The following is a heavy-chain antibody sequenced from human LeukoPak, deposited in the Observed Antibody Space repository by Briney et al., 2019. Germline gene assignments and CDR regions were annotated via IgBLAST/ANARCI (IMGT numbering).Heavy chain of an antibody. CDR2: SSSSGSTI. CDR1: GFSFSDYY. V-gene: IGHV3-11*04. D-gene: IGHD3-10*01. J-gene: IGHJ6*02. Sequence: GGSLRLSCVASGFSFSDYYMTWIRQAPGKGLEWVSYSSSSGSTIYHADSVKGRFTISRDNAKNSLYLQMNSLRAEDTAVYYCARDFVEFGYYYGMDVWGQGTTVTVSS. CDR3: ARDFVEFGYYYGMDV.